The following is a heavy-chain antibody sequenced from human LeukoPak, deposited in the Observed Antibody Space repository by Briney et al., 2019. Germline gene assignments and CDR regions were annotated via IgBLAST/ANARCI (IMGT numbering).Heavy chain of an antibody. J-gene: IGHJ4*02. CDR1: AGSIRSYY. Sequence: SETLPLTCSDSAGSIRSYYWSCIGQPPGKGLEWIGYFYYSGSTNYNPSLKSRVTISVDTSKNQFPLRVSSVTAADTAVYYCAGDLNVTYGYWGQGALVTVSS. CDR2: FYYSGST. D-gene: IGHD2/OR15-2a*01. CDR3: AGDLNVTYGY. V-gene: IGHV4-59*01.